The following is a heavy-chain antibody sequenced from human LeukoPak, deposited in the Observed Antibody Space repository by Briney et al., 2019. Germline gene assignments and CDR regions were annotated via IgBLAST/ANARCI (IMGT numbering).Heavy chain of an antibody. CDR3: ARGGSTSASSGAEGY. J-gene: IGHJ4*02. V-gene: IGHV4-34*01. CDR2: INHSGST. D-gene: IGHD2-2*01. Sequence: SETLSLTCAVYGGSFSGYYWSWIRQPPRKGLEWIGEINHSGSTNYNPSLKSRVTISLDTSKNQFSLKLSSVTAADTAVYYCARGGSTSASSGAEGYWGQGTLVTVSS. CDR1: GGSFSGYY.